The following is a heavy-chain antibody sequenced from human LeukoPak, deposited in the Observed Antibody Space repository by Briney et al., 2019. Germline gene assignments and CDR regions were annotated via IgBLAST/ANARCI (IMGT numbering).Heavy chain of an antibody. D-gene: IGHD3-10*01. Sequence: GGSLRLSCAASGFTFSDYYMSWIRQAPGKGLEWVSYISSSGSTIYYADSVKGRFTISRDNAKNSLCLQMNSLRAEDTAVYYCARVFATRRRSMVRGVIDGGYYYGMDVWGQGTTVTVSS. CDR2: ISSSGSTI. V-gene: IGHV3-11*01. J-gene: IGHJ6*02. CDR1: GFTFSDYY. CDR3: ARVFATRRRSMVRGVIDGGYYYGMDV.